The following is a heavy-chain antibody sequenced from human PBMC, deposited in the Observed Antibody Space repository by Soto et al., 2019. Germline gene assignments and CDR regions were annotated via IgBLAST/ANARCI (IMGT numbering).Heavy chain of an antibody. V-gene: IGHV1-8*01. Sequence: SSVKVSFKASGYTFTGYDINWVRQATGQGLEWMGWMNPNSGNAGYAQKFQGRVTMTRNTSISTAYMELSSLRSEDTAVYYCARGANNYDFWSGYQPRGDCWGQGTLVTVSS. D-gene: IGHD3-3*01. CDR3: ARGANNYDFWSGYQPRGDC. CDR2: MNPNSGNA. CDR1: GYTFTGYD. J-gene: IGHJ4*02.